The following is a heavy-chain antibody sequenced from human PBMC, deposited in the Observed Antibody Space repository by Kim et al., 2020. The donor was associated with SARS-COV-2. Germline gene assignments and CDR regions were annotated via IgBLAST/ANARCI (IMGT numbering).Heavy chain of an antibody. CDR1: GVSVISGSYY. J-gene: IGHJ4*02. CDR3: ARESFRAYGSGSYAD. CDR2: IYYSGST. V-gene: IGHV4-61*01. D-gene: IGHD3-10*01. Sequence: SETLSLTCTVSGVSVISGSYYWSWIRQPPGKGLEWIGYIYYSGSTNYNPSLKSRVTISVDTSKNQFSLKLSSVTAADTAVYYCARESFRAYGSGSYADWGQGTLVTVSS.